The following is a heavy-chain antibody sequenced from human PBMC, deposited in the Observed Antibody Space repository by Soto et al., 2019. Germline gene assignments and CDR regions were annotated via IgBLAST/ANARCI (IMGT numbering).Heavy chain of an antibody. V-gene: IGHV1-69*01. J-gene: IGHJ6*02. CDR2: IIPIVGTP. CDR1: GGTFNSYA. CDR3: ARRAAAVIDQHYDYYAMDA. D-gene: IGHD2-2*02. Sequence: QVQLVQSGAEVKKPGSSVKVSCKASGGTFNSYAISWVRQAPGQGLEWMGGIIPIVGTPNYAQNFQGRVTITADESTSTAYMDLSGLRSEDTAVYYCARRAAAVIDQHYDYYAMDAWGQGTTVTVSS.